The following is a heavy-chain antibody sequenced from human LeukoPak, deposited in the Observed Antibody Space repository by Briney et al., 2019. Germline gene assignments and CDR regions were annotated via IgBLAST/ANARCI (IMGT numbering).Heavy chain of an antibody. J-gene: IGHJ4*02. V-gene: IGHV4-59*01. CDR1: GDSINSYY. CDR2: IHYSGRT. Sequence: SETLSLTCTVSGDSINSYYWTWVRQPPGKRLEWIGYIHYSGRTGYNPSLKSRVTISVDTSRTQFFLKLSSVTAADTAVYYCGRAISGSIDYWGQGTLVSVSS. D-gene: IGHD3-10*01. CDR3: GRAISGSIDY.